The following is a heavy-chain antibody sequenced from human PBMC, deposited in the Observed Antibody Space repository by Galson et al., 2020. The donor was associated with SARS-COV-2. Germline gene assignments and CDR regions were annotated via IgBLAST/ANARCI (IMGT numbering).Heavy chain of an antibody. D-gene: IGHD3-16*01. CDR2: IDPHDSYT. J-gene: IGHJ3*02. V-gene: IGHV5-10-1*01. CDR1: EYNFRAYW. CDR3: ARHLGRFDVFDI. Sequence: GESLKISCTGSEYNFRAYWITWVRQMPGKGLEWMGRIDPHDSYTNYSPSLEGHVTISTDESVTTAFLHLSSLKAADTAMYFCARHLGRFDVFDIWGQGTMVTVPS.